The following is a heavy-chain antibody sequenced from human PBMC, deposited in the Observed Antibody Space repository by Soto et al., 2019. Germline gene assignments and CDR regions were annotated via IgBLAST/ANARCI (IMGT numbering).Heavy chain of an antibody. J-gene: IGHJ4*02. D-gene: IGHD1-1*01. V-gene: IGHV3-30*04. CDR2: IAFDGSGE. Sequence: QVRLVESGGGAVQPGRSLRLSCAASGFDFSRYAMHWVRQAPGKGLEWMAVIAFDGSGESYSDSVKGRFTISRDNAIDTLYLQMSSVTTEDTAIYYCARGWNNPGYLDSWGLGALVTVSS. CDR3: ARGWNNPGYLDS. CDR1: GFDFSRYA.